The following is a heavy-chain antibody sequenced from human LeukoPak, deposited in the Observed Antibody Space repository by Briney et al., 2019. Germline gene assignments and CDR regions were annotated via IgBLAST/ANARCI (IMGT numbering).Heavy chain of an antibody. CDR2: ISSSSSYI. J-gene: IGHJ4*02. CDR3: ARGGSSPTNFDY. CDR1: GFTFSSYS. Sequence: GGSLRLSCAATGFTFSSYSMNWVRQAPGKGLEWVSSISSSSSYIYYADSVKGRFTISRDNAKNSLYLQMNSLRAEDTAVYYCARGGSSPTNFDYWGQGTLVTVSS. V-gene: IGHV3-21*01. D-gene: IGHD2-8*01.